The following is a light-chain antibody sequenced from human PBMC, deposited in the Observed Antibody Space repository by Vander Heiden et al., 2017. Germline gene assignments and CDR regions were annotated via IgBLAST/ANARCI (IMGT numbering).Light chain of an antibody. CDR1: QGISSY. V-gene: IGKV1-8*01. J-gene: IGKJ3*01. CDR2: AAS. Sequence: AIRMTQSPSSFSASTGDRVTITCRASQGISSYLAWYQQKPGKAPKLLIYAASTLQSGVPSRFSGSGSGTDFTLTISCLQSEDFATYYCQQDDSYPFTFGQGTKVDIK. CDR3: QQDDSYPFT.